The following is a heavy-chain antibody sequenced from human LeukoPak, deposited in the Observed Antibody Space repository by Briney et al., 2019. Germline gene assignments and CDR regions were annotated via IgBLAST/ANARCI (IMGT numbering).Heavy chain of an antibody. J-gene: IGHJ4*02. Sequence: PSETLSLTCAVYGGSFSGYYWSWIRQPPGKGLEWIGEINHSGSTNYNPSLKSRVTISVDTSKNQFSLKLSSVTAADTAVYYCARGRQPRSSHALPGYWGQGTLVTVSS. CDR2: INHSGST. CDR1: GGSFSGYY. D-gene: IGHD6-13*01. CDR3: ARGRQPRSSHALPGY. V-gene: IGHV4-34*01.